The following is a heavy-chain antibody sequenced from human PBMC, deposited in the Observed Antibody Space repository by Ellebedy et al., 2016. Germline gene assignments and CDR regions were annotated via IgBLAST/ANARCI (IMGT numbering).Heavy chain of an antibody. Sequence: ASVKVSCKAFGYTFTAYYMHWVRQAPGQGLEWMGWINPNSGVTNYAQKFQGRVTMTRDTSINTAYMDLSRLTSDDTAVYYCARDKGPASLDYWGQGTLVTVSS. V-gene: IGHV1-2*02. CDR2: INPNSGVT. CDR1: GYTFTAYY. J-gene: IGHJ4*02. CDR3: ARDKGPASLDY.